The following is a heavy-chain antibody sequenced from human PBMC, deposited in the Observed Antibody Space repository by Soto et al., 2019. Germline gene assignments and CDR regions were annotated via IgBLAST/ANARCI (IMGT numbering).Heavy chain of an antibody. V-gene: IGHV1-69*01. CDR2: IIPVFGII. CDR1: GGNPSNSA. CDR3: AGGRIVVAGSSAYYSMDV. Sequence: QVHLLLQSGAEVKKPGSSVKVACKASGGNPSNSAISWVLQAPGQGLEWMGGIIPVFGIISHAQNFQGRVKITSDESKSTAYMELSSLRSEDTAVYFCAGGRIVVAGSSAYYSMDVWGQGTTVTVS. D-gene: IGHD6-19*01. J-gene: IGHJ6*02.